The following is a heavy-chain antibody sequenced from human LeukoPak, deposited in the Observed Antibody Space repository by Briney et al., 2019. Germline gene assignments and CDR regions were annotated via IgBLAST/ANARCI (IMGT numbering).Heavy chain of an antibody. V-gene: IGHV3-48*03. CDR1: GFTFSIRE. D-gene: IGHD4-17*01. CDR2: ISSVGNTI. J-gene: IGHJ3*02. Sequence: GGSLRLSCAASGFTFSIREMNWVRQAPREALEWVSYISSVGNTIYYADSVKGRFTISRDNARNSLYLQMNSLRVEDTAVYYCAREDYGDYGAFAFDIWGQGTTVTVSS. CDR3: AREDYGDYGAFAFDI.